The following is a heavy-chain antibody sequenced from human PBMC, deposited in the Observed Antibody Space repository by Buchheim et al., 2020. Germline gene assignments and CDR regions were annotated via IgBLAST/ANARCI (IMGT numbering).Heavy chain of an antibody. CDR2: IRSEPFGGTT. J-gene: IGHJ2*01. CDR1: GFTFGDYA. D-gene: IGHD3-10*01. Sequence: EVQMVEAGGGLEQPGRSLRLSCTASGFTFGDYAVSWVRQAPGQGLEWVGFIRSEPFGGTTEYAASVKDRFVISRDDSKSIAYLHMDSLRTEDTAVYYCSRGYYGSGAWQFDFWGRGTL. V-gene: IGHV3-49*04. CDR3: SRGYYGSGAWQFDF.